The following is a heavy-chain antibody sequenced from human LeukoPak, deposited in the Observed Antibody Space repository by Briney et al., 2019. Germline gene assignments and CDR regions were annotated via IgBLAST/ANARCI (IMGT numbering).Heavy chain of an antibody. CDR3: ARSSAKIWFGELYYFDY. V-gene: IGHV5-51*01. D-gene: IGHD3-10*01. CDR1: GYSFTSYW. Sequence: GESLKISCKGSGYSFTSYWIGWVRQMPGKGLEWMGIIYPGDSDTRYSPSFQGQVTISADKSISTAYLQWSSLKASDTAMYYCARSSAKIWFGELYYFDYWGQGTLVTVPS. J-gene: IGHJ4*02. CDR2: IYPGDSDT.